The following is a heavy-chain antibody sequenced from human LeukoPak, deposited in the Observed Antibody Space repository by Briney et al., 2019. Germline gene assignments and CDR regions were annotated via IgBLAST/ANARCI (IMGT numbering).Heavy chain of an antibody. CDR2: INPNSGGT. D-gene: IGHD6-13*01. CDR3: ARDRARYSSSWYYY. Sequence: ASVKVSCKASGYTFTGYYMHWVRQAPGQGLEWMGWINPNSGGTNYAQKFQGRVTMTRDTPISTAYMELSRLRSDDTAVYYCARDRARYSSSWYYYWGQGTLVTVSS. V-gene: IGHV1-2*02. J-gene: IGHJ4*02. CDR1: GYTFTGYY.